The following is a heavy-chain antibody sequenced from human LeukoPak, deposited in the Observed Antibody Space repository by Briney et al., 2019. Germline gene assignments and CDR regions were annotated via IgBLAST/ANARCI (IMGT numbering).Heavy chain of an antibody. J-gene: IGHJ3*02. CDR2: ISSSSSYI. V-gene: IGHV3-21*01. Sequence: GGSLRLSCAASGFTFSSYSMNWVRQAPGKGLEWVSSISSSSSYIYYADSVKGRFTISRDNAKNSLYLQMNSLRAEDTAVYYCARTHLGGYASHIWGQGTMVTVSS. CDR3: ARTHLGGYASHI. CDR1: GFTFSSYS. D-gene: IGHD3-16*01.